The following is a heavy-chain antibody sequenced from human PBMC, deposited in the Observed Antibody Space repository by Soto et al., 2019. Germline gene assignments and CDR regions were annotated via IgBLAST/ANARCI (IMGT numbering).Heavy chain of an antibody. D-gene: IGHD1-1*01. CDR1: GFTFSTYA. J-gene: IGHJ3*02. CDR3: AKGRGTGTTRLGAFDI. V-gene: IGHV3-23*01. CDR2: ISDNGGTT. Sequence: EVQLLESGGGLVQPGGSLRLSCAASGFTFSTYAMTWVRQAPGKGLEWVSGISDNGGTTYYADSVKGRFTISRDNSTSTRYLQMNSLRAEDTAVYYCAKGRGTGTTRLGAFDIWGQGTMVTVSS.